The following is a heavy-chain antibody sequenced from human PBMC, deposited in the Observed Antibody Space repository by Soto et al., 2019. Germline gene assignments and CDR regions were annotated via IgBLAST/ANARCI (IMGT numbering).Heavy chain of an antibody. CDR3: ARSRRRRVAANYYYGMDV. CDR1: GYTFTSYY. V-gene: IGHV1-46*01. J-gene: IGHJ6*02. Sequence: ASVKVSCKASGYTFTSYYMHWVRQAPGQGLEWMGIINPSGGSTSYAQKFQGRVTMTRDTSTSTVYMELSSLRSEDTAVYYCARSRRRRVAANYYYGMDVWGQGTTVTVSS. CDR2: INPSGGST. D-gene: IGHD6-19*01.